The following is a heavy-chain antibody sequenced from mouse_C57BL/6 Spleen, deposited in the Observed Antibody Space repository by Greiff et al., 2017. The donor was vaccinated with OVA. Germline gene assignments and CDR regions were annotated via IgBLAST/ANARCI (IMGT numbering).Heavy chain of an antibody. V-gene: IGHV1-55*01. CDR3: AIDSSGYLDY. Sequence: VKLVESGAELVKPGASVKMSCKASGYTFTSYWITGVKQRPGQGLEWIGDIYPGSGSTNYNEKFKSKATLTVDTSSSTAYMQLSSLTSEDSAVYYCAIDSSGYLDYWGQGTTLTVSS. D-gene: IGHD3-2*02. J-gene: IGHJ2*01. CDR2: IYPGSGST. CDR1: GYTFTSYW.